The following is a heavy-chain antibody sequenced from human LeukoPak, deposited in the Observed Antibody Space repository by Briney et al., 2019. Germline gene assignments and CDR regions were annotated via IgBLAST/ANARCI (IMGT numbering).Heavy chain of an antibody. CDR3: ARDRSSGWYPSGY. CDR1: GFTFRSYW. V-gene: IGHV3-74*01. Sequence: GGSLRLSCAASGFTFRSYWMHWVRQVPGKGLEWVSRIDSDGSGISYADSVKGRFTISGDNVKNTLYLQMNSLRAEDTAVYYCARDRSSGWYPSGYWGQGTLATVSS. D-gene: IGHD6-19*01. CDR2: IDSDGSGI. J-gene: IGHJ4*02.